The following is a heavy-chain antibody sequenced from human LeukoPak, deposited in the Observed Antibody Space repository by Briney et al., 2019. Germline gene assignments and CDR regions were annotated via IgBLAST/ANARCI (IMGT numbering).Heavy chain of an antibody. Sequence: GGSLRHSCTASGFTFSTYHMVWVRQAPGKGLECLSYISYDSTAIHYADSVRGRFAISRDYAQSSLYLQMNSLTAEDTAIYFCARVWQDYSNTDYWGQGTLVTVSS. CDR3: ARVWQDYSNTDY. CDR2: ISYDSTAI. CDR1: GFTFSTYH. J-gene: IGHJ4*02. D-gene: IGHD4-11*01. V-gene: IGHV3-48*01.